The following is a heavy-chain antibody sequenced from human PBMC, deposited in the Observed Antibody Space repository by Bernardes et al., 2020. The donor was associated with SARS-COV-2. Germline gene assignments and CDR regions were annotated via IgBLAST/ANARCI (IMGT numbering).Heavy chain of an antibody. Sequence: ASVKVSCKASGYTFTAYYLHRVRQAPGQWLEWMGLNKPNSCGTDSTQKFQGKVTMTRDTTVSTAHIVLSTLQTDDTAVYYCARGGIAVVADAFDFWGQGTLVTVSS. CDR2: NKPNSCGT. J-gene: IGHJ4*02. CDR1: GYTFTAYY. V-gene: IGHV1-2*02. CDR3: ARGGIAVVADAFDF. D-gene: IGHD6-19*01.